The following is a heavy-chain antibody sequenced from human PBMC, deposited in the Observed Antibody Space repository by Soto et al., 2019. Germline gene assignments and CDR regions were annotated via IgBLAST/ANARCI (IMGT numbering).Heavy chain of an antibody. CDR2: INGGNGNT. Sequence: ASVKVSCKACGCTFTRYAMHWVRQAPGQRLEWMGWINGGNGNTKYSQKFQGRVTITRDTSASTAYMELSSLRSKDTAVYYCARVAMTILVTNKAFDVWGRGTMVTVSS. CDR3: ARVAMTILVTNKAFDV. V-gene: IGHV1-3*01. D-gene: IGHD2-8*01. J-gene: IGHJ3*01. CDR1: GCTFTRYA.